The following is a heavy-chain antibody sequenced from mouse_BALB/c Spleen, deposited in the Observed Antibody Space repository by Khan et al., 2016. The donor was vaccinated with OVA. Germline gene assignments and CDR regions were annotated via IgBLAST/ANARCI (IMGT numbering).Heavy chain of an antibody. CDR2: IYPGSGST. Sequence: QVQLQQSGPELVKPGTSVKMSCKASGYTFTDYVISWVKQRTGQGLEWIGEIYPGSGSTYYNGKFKGKATLTADKSSNTAYMQLSSLTSEDSAVYFWARSYDGAWFAYWGQGTRVTVSA. D-gene: IGHD1-1*01. J-gene: IGHJ3*01. CDR3: ARSYDGAWFAY. V-gene: IGHV1-77*01. CDR1: GYTFTDYV.